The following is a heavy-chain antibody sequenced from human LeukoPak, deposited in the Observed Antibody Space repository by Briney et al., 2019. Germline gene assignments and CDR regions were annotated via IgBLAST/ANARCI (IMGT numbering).Heavy chain of an antibody. CDR3: ARNSGTNP. J-gene: IGHJ5*02. CDR1: GFTFSSYW. Sequence: PGGSLRLSCGASGFTFSSYWMSWVRQAPGKGLERVANIKQDGSEKYYVDSVKGRFTISRDNAKNSLYLQMNSLRAEDTAVYYCARNSGTNPWGQGTLVTVSS. CDR2: IKQDGSEK. D-gene: IGHD1-26*01. V-gene: IGHV3-7*01.